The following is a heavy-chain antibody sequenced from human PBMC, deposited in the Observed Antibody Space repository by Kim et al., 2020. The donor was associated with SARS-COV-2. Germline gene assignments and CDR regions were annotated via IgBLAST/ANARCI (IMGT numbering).Heavy chain of an antibody. V-gene: IGHV4-39*01. D-gene: IGHD3-10*01. CDR3: ARHAGSRGYYGSASYYYLDL. CDR1: GGSMNSGTYY. Sequence: SETLSLTCTVSGGSMNSGTYYWGWIRQAPGMGLEWIGNIYKDGSAYYNPSLKSRVTISVDPSTNQFSLQLRYVTAADTSVYYCARHAGSRGYYGSASYYYLDLWGHGTLVTVSS. CDR2: IYKDGSA. J-gene: IGHJ4*01.